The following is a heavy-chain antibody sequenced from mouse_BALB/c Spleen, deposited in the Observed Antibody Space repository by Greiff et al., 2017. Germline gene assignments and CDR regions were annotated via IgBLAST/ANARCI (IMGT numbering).Heavy chain of an antibody. CDR1: GFTFSSYA. J-gene: IGHJ4*01. Sequence: EVMLVESGGGLVKPGGSLKLSCAASGFTFSSYAMSWVRQTPEKRLEWVASISSGGSTYYPDSVKGRFTISRDNARNILYLQMSSLRSEDTAMYYCARVGGTTALYYAMDYWGQGTSVTVSS. D-gene: IGHD1-2*01. CDR3: ARVGGTTALYYAMDY. V-gene: IGHV5-6-5*01. CDR2: ISSGGST.